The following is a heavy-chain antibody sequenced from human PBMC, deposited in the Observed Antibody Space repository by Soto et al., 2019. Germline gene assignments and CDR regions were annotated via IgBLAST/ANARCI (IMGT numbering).Heavy chain of an antibody. CDR1: GGSISSYY. J-gene: IGHJ4*02. CDR3: ARLKTRWHGIDY. V-gene: IGHV4-59*08. CDR2: IYYSGST. Sequence: QVQLQESGPGLVKPSETLSLTCTVSGGSISSYYWSWIRQPPGKGLEWIGYIYYSGSTNYNPSLKSRVTISVDTSKNQFSLKLSSVTAADTAVYYCARLKTRWHGIDYWGQGTLVTVSS. D-gene: IGHD6-13*01.